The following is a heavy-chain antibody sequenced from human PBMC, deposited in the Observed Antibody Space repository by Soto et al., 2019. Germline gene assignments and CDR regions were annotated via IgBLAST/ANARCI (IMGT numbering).Heavy chain of an antibody. CDR2: ISYSGSS. V-gene: IGHV4-31*03. J-gene: IGHJ4*02. CDR3: ARALWRFDY. Sequence: SETLSLTCTVSGGSNIRDGYYWSWIRQHPGKGLEWIAYISYSGSSYSNPSLKSRVTISADTSKNQFSLRLTSVTAADTAVYFCARALWRFDYWGQGTLVTVSS. CDR1: GGSNIRDGYY. D-gene: IGHD3-16*01.